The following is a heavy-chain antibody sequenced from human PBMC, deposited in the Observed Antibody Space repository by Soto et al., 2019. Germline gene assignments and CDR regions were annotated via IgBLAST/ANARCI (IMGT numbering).Heavy chain of an antibody. CDR1: GGSISSGGYY. Sequence: SETLSLTCTVSGGSISSGGYYWSWIRQHPGRGLEWIGYIHYSGSTYYNPSLKSRVTISVDTSKNQFSLNLSSVTAADTAVYYCAREDRNYYDSSGYYHWGQGTLVTVSS. CDR3: AREDRNYYDSSGYYH. D-gene: IGHD3-22*01. CDR2: IHYSGST. J-gene: IGHJ5*02. V-gene: IGHV4-31*03.